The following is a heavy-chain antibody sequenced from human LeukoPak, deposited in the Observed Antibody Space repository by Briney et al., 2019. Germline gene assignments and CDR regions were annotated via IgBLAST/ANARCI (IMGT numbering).Heavy chain of an antibody. CDR3: ASLTYYYDSRGY. J-gene: IGHJ4*02. Sequence: GGSLRLSCAASGFTFSSYSMNWVRQAPGKGLGWVSSISSSSSYIYYADSVKGRFTISRDNAKNSLYLQMNSLRAEDTAVYYCASLTYYYDSRGYWGQGTLVTVSS. V-gene: IGHV3-21*01. CDR2: ISSSSSYI. D-gene: IGHD3-22*01. CDR1: GFTFSSYS.